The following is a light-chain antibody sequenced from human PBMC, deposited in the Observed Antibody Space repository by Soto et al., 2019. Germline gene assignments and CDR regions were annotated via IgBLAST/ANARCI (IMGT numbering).Light chain of an antibody. CDR2: DTS. J-gene: IGKJ5*01. Sequence: EVVLTHSPSTLSLSPVERATLSCSADQSVSGFLGWYQQKLGRAPRLLIHDTSNRATGVPARFSGSGSGTDFTLTISSLEPEDFGVYYCQQRGSWPPTFGQGTRLRL. CDR1: QSVSGF. CDR3: QQRGSWPPT. V-gene: IGKV3-11*01.